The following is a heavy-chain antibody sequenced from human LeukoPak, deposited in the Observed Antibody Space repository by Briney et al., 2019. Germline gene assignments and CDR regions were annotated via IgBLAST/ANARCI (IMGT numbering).Heavy chain of an antibody. Sequence: SETLSLTCTVSGGSISDYYWSWIRQPPGKGLEWIGYIYYSGITNYNPSLKTRVTISVDTSKNQFSLKLRSVTAADTAVYYCARWGSNMAREKGDHWGQGTLVTVSS. V-gene: IGHV4-59*08. D-gene: IGHD3-16*01. CDR2: IYYSGIT. J-gene: IGHJ4*02. CDR1: GGSISDYY. CDR3: ARWGSNMAREKGDH.